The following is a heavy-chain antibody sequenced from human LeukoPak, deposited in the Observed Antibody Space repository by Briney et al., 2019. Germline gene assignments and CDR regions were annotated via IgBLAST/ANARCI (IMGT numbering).Heavy chain of an antibody. D-gene: IGHD3-10*01. CDR3: ARDQSDYYGSGSYSEGSY. CDR2: ISSSSGTI. V-gene: IGHV3-48*02. J-gene: IGHJ4*02. CDR1: GFTFSTYS. Sequence: EGSLRLSCAASGFTFSTYSMKWVRQAPGKGLEWVSYISSSSGTIYYADSVKGRFTISRDNAKNSLYLQMNGLRDEDTAVYYCARDQSDYYGSGSYSEGSYWGQGTLVTVSS.